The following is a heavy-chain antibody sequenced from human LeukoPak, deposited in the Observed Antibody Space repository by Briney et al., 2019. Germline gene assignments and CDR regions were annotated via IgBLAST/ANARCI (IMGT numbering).Heavy chain of an antibody. V-gene: IGHV4-39*01. CDR1: GGSISSSSYY. CDR3: ARGRLGCSGGSCYIYYYYYYMDV. CDR2: IYYSGST. D-gene: IGHD2-15*01. J-gene: IGHJ6*03. Sequence: PSETLSLTCTVSGGSISSSSYYWGWIRQPPGKGLEWIGSIYYSGSTYYNPSLKSRVTISVDTSKNQFSLKLSSVTAADTAVYYCARGRLGCSGGSCYIYYYYYYMDVWGKGTTVTVSS.